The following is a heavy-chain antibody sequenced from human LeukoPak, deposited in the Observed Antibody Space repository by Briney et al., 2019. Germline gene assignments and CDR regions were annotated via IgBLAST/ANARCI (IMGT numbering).Heavy chain of an antibody. J-gene: IGHJ4*02. V-gene: IGHV4-61*02. Sequence: PSETLSLTCAVSGGSISSGSYYWSWIRQPAGKGLEWIGRIYTSGSTNYNPSLKSRVTMSVDTSKNQFSLKLSSVTAADTAVYYCARAGYYYDSSGYYFDYWGQGTLVTVSS. CDR3: ARAGYYYDSSGYYFDY. D-gene: IGHD3-22*01. CDR2: IYTSGST. CDR1: GGSISSGSYY.